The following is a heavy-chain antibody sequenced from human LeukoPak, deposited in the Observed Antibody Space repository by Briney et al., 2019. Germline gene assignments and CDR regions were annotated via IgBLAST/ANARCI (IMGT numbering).Heavy chain of an antibody. CDR2: IYYSGST. CDR3: ARHSRSGYSGYENAFDI. V-gene: IGHV4-59*04. Sequence: SETLSLTCTVSGASISSYYWSWIRQPPGKGLEWIGYIYYSGSTYYNPSLKSRVTIPVDTSKNQFSLKLNSVTAADTAVYYCARHSRSGYSGYENAFDIWGQGTMVTVSS. J-gene: IGHJ3*02. CDR1: GASISSYY. D-gene: IGHD5-12*01.